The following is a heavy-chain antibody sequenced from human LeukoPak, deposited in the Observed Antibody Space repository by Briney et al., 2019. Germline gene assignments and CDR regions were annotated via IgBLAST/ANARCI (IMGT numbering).Heavy chain of an antibody. D-gene: IGHD1-26*01. CDR1: GFTVSSNY. V-gene: IGHV3-66*01. CDR3: ARSYESGSYYELDY. CDR2: IYSGGST. J-gene: IGHJ4*02. Sequence: GGSLRLSCAASGFTVSSNYMSWVRQAPGKGLEWVSVIYSGGSTYYADSVKGRFTISRDNSKNTLYLQMNSLRAEDTAVYYCARSYESGSYYELDYWGQGTLVTVSS.